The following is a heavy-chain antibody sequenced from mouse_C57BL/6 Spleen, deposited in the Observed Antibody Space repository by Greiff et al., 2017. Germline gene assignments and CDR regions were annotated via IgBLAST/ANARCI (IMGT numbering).Heavy chain of an antibody. CDR1: GYTFTSYW. CDR2: INPSNGGT. J-gene: IGHJ2*01. V-gene: IGHV1-53*01. Sequence: QVQLQQPGTELVKPGASVKLSCKASGYTFTSYWMNWVKQRPGQGLEWIGNINPSNGGTNYNEKFKSKATLTVDKSSSTAYMQLSSLTSEDSAVYYCSRGGYYGSRDYFDYWGQGTTLTVSS. CDR3: SRGGYYGSRDYFDY. D-gene: IGHD1-1*01.